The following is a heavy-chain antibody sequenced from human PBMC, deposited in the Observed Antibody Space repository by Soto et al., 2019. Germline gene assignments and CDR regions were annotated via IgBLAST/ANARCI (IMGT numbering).Heavy chain of an antibody. J-gene: IGHJ4*02. D-gene: IGHD1-26*01. V-gene: IGHV3-30-3*01. CDR1: GFTFSSYA. CDR3: ASLVGATTLYGFDY. Sequence: QVQLVESGGGVVQPGRSLRLSCAASGFTFSSYAMHWVRQAPGKGLEWVAVISYDGSNKYYADSVKGRFTISRDNSKNTLYLLMNSLRAEDTAVYYCASLVGATTLYGFDYWGQGTLVTVSS. CDR2: ISYDGSNK.